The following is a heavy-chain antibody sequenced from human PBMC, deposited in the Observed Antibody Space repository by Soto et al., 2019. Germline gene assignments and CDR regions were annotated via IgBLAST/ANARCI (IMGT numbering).Heavy chain of an antibody. Sequence: QVQLVESGGGVVQPGRSLRLSCAASGFTFSSYAMHWVRQAPDKGLEWVAVISYDGSNKYYADSVKGRFTISRDNSKNTLYLQMNSLRAEDTAVYYCARASNGWYYDYWGQGTLVTVSS. CDR3: ARASNGWYYDY. D-gene: IGHD6-19*01. J-gene: IGHJ4*02. CDR2: ISYDGSNK. CDR1: GFTFSSYA. V-gene: IGHV3-30-3*01.